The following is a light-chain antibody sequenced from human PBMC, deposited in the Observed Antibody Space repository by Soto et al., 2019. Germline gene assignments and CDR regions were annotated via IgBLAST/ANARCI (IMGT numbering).Light chain of an antibody. CDR2: AAS. V-gene: IGKV1-39*01. CDR3: QQWYSTPFT. CDR1: QSISSY. J-gene: IGKJ3*01. Sequence: DIQMTQSPSSLSASVGDKVTLTCRASQSISSYLNWYQQKPGKAPKLLIYAASSLQSGVPSRFSGSGSGTDFTLTICSLQPEDFATYYCQQWYSTPFTFGPGTKVDI.